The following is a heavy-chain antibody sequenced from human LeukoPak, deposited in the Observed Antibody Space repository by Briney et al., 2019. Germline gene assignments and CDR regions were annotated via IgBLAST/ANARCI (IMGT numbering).Heavy chain of an antibody. J-gene: IGHJ4*02. CDR3: ARDGFRAGYGY. Sequence: GGSLRLSCAASGFTFSSYWMHWVRQAPGKGLEWVSYISSSDNTIHYADSVKGRFTISRDNAKNSLYLQMNSLRAEDTAVYYCARDGFRAGYGYWGQGTLVTVSS. V-gene: IGHV3-48*04. D-gene: IGHD3/OR15-3a*01. CDR2: ISSSDNTI. CDR1: GFTFSSYW.